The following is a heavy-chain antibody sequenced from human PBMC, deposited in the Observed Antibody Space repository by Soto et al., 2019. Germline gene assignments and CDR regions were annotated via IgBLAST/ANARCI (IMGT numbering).Heavy chain of an antibody. J-gene: IGHJ6*02. D-gene: IGHD1-7*01. Sequence: ASVKVSCKASGYTFTSYGISWVRQAPGQGLEWMGWISAYNGNTNYAQKLQGRVTMTTDTSTSTAYMELRSLRSDDTAVYYCARGGFWNYVYYYYGIDVWGQGTTVTVSS. CDR3: ARGGFWNYVYYYYGIDV. V-gene: IGHV1-18*01. CDR1: GYTFTSYG. CDR2: ISAYNGNT.